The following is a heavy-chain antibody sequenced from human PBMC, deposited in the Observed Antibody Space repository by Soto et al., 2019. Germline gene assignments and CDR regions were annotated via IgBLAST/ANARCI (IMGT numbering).Heavy chain of an antibody. CDR3: ARARLPYYGMDV. V-gene: IGHV1-69*13. CDR1: GGTFSSYA. CDR2: IIPIFGTA. J-gene: IGHJ6*02. D-gene: IGHD3-16*01. Sequence: ASVKVSCQASGGTFSSYAISWVRQAPGQGLEWTGGIIPIFGTANYAQKFQGRVTITADESTSTAYMELSSLRSEDTAVYYCARARLPYYGMDVWGQGTTVTVSS.